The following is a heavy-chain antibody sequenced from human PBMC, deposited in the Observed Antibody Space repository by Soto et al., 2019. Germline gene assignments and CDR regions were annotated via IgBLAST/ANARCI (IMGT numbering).Heavy chain of an antibody. J-gene: IGHJ5*02. CDR3: AGGGSGYYNL. CDR1: GFTVSSSW. D-gene: IGHD3-22*01. V-gene: IGHV3-74*01. CDR2: IKPDGTYT. Sequence: GGSLRLSCAACGFTVSSSWMHWVRQSPGGGLVWVSRIKPDGTYTTYADSVKGRFTISRDNAKNTLSLQMNSLTAEDTAVYYCAGGGSGYYNLWGQGTLVTVSS.